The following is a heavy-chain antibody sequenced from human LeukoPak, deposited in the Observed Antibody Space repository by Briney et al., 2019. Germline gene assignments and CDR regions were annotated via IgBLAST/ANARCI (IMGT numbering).Heavy chain of an antibody. CDR3: ARAYDYGGKKDSFDV. D-gene: IGHD4-23*01. CDR2: INPHSGGT. J-gene: IGHJ3*01. V-gene: IGHV1-2*02. CDR1: GGTFSSYA. Sequence: ASVKVSCKASGGTFSSYAISWVRQAPGQGPEWMGWINPHSGGTYFGQRFQGRVTMTRDTSISTAYMEVSRLRSDDTAVYYCARAYDYGGKKDSFDVWGQGTMVTVSS.